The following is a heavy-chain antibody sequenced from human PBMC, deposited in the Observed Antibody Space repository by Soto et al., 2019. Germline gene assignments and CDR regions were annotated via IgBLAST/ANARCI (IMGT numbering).Heavy chain of an antibody. J-gene: IGHJ6*02. Sequence: QVPLVQSGAEVKKPGSSVKVSCKASGGTFSSYAISWVRQAPGQGLEWMGGIIPISGTANYAQKFQGRVTITADDSTSTAYMELSSLRSEDTAVYYCARSQGSSTSLEIYYYYYYGMDVWGQGTTVTVSS. CDR2: IIPISGTA. D-gene: IGHD2-2*01. CDR3: ARSQGSSTSLEIYYYYYYGMDV. V-gene: IGHV1-69*01. CDR1: GGTFSSYA.